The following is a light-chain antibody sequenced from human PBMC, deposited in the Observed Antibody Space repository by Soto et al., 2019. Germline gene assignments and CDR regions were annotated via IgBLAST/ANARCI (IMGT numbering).Light chain of an antibody. CDR3: QHYNSYSEA. V-gene: IGKV1-5*03. J-gene: IGKJ1*01. CDR1: QTISSW. Sequence: DVQMCQTPSTLSGSVGYRMNITCGASQTISSWLDWYQQKPVKAPKVLIYQASTLKSGVPSRFRGSGSGTEFTLTISSLQPDDFATYYCQHYNSYSEAFGQGAKVDIK. CDR2: QAS.